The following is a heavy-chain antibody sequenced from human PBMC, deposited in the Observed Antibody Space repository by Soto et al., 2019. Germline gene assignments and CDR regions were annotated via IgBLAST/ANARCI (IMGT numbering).Heavy chain of an antibody. V-gene: IGHV3-23*01. J-gene: IGHJ4*02. Sequence: EVQVLESGGGLVQPGGSLRLSCATSGFAFSTYAMTWVRPAPGKGLEWVSVISPSGGTTHYAGSVNGCFTISRDNSNNTLFLQMNSLSVEETAVYFCVQARRRTFWLMGELGHWGKGTLVSVSS. CDR1: GFAFSTYA. CDR2: ISPSGGTT. D-gene: IGHD3-16*01. CDR3: VQARRRTFWLMGELGH.